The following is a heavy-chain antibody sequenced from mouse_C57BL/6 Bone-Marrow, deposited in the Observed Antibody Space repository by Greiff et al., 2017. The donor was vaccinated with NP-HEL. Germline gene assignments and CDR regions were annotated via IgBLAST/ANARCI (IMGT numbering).Heavy chain of an antibody. J-gene: IGHJ2*01. CDR1: GFTFSDYY. CDR3: ARRGDYDPFDY. CDR2: ISNGGGST. Sequence: EVKLVESGGGLVQPGGSLKLSCAASGFTFSDYYMYWVRQTPEKRLEWVAYISNGGGSTYYPDTVKGRFTISRDNAKNTLYLQMSRLKSEDTAMYYCARRGDYDPFDYWGQGTTLTVSS. V-gene: IGHV5-12*01. D-gene: IGHD2-4*01.